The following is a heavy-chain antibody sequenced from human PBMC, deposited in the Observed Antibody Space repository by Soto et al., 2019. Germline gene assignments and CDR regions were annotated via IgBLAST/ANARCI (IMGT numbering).Heavy chain of an antibody. V-gene: IGHV3-33*01. CDR1: GFTFSSHG. J-gene: IGHJ6*02. Sequence: GGSLRLSCIASGFTFSSHGMHWVRQAPGKGLEWVAVIWFDGSNKYYADSVKGRFPVSRDNSKNTLYLQMNSLRAEDTAVYYCGSSGRGDFTAMVNYFYYGMDVWGQGTTVTVSS. D-gene: IGHD5-18*01. CDR3: GSSGRGDFTAMVNYFYYGMDV. CDR2: IWFDGSNK.